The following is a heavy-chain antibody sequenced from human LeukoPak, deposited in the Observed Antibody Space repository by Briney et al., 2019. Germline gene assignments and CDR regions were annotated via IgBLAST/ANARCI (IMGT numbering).Heavy chain of an antibody. J-gene: IGHJ4*02. D-gene: IGHD3-22*01. CDR2: IYYSGST. CDR3: ASLIPYYYDSSGYHY. V-gene: IGHV4-39*01. Sequence: SETLSLTCTVSGGSISSSSYYWGWIRQPPGKGLEWIGSIYYSGSTYYNPSLKSRVTISVDTSKNQFSLKLSSVTAADTAVYYCASLIPYYYDSSGYHYWGRGTLVTVSS. CDR1: GGSISSSSYY.